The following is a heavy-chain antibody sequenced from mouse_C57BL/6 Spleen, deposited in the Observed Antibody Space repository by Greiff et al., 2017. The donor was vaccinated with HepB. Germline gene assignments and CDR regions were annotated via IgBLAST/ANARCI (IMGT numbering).Heavy chain of an antibody. CDR1: GYTFTSYW. Sequence: QVQLQQSGAELVKPGASVKLSCKASGYTFTSYWMQWVKQRPGQGLEWIGEIDPSDSYTNYNQKFKGKATLTVDTSSSTAYMQLSSLTSEDSAVYYWARRGSSGMYAMDYWGQGTSVTVSS. D-gene: IGHD1-3*01. J-gene: IGHJ4*01. CDR3: ARRGSSGMYAMDY. V-gene: IGHV1-50*01. CDR2: IDPSDSYT.